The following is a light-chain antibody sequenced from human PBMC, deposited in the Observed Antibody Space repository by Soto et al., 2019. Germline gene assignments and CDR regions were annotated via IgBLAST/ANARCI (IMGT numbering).Light chain of an antibody. V-gene: IGKV3-15*01. Sequence: EVVMRQSPATLSVSPGETATLSCRASQSVSNKLAWYQQRPGQAPRLLIYAADTRDTGIPDRFSGSGSGREFTLTISCLQFEDFAVYYCQQYNNWPPWTFGQGTKV. CDR2: AAD. CDR3: QQYNNWPPWT. CDR1: QSVSNK. J-gene: IGKJ1*01.